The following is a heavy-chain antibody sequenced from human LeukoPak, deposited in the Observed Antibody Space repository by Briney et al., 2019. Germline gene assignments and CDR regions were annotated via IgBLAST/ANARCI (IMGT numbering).Heavy chain of an antibody. CDR2: IRYDGSNK. D-gene: IGHD3-22*01. V-gene: IGHV3-30*02. CDR1: GFTFSSYG. CDR3: AKDPNSSGYYFDY. Sequence: GGSLRLSCAASGFTFSSYGMHWVRQAPGKGLEWGAFIRYDGSNKYYADSVKGRFTISRDNSKNTLYLQMNSLRAEDTAVYYCAKDPNSSGYYFDYWGQGTLVTVSS. J-gene: IGHJ4*02.